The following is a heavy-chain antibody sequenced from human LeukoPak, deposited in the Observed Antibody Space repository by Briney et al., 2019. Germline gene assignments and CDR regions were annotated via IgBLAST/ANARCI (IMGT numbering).Heavy chain of an antibody. D-gene: IGHD2-15*01. CDR1: DFTFAAKP. Sequence: GGSLRLSCAASDFTFAAKPRAGAGRAPGRGRGGVSEISGNGGITYYADSVKGRFTISRDNSKNTLYLQMNSLRAEDTAVYYCAKDGGCSGGSCYFLFFDYWGQGTLATVSS. J-gene: IGHJ4*02. V-gene: IGHV3-23*01. CDR2: ISGNGGIT. CDR3: AKDGGCSGGSCYFLFFDY.